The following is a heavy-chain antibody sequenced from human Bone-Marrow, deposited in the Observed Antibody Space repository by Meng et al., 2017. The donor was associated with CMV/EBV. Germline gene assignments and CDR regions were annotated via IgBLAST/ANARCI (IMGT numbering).Heavy chain of an antibody. D-gene: IGHD3-22*01. CDR3: ARVDYYDGSGYYNYYYYGMDV. J-gene: IGHJ6*02. CDR2: IYSGGST. V-gene: IGHV3-66*01. Sequence: GESLKISCAASGFTVSSNYMSWVRQAPGKGLEWVSVIYSGGSTYYADSVKGRFTISRDNAKNTLYLQMSSLRAEDTAVYYCARVDYYDGSGYYNYYYYGMDVWGQGTTVTVSS. CDR1: GFTVSSNY.